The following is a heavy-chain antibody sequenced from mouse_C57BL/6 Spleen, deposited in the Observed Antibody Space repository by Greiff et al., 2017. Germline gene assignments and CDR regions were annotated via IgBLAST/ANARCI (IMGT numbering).Heavy chain of an antibody. Sequence: QVQLKQPGAELVKPGASVKLSCKASGYTFTSYWMHWVKQRPGRGLEWIGRIDPNSGGTKYNEQFKGKATLTVDKPSSPAYMQLSSLTSEDAAVYYCARPGLLRSLIDYWGQGTSVTVSS. CDR1: GYTFTSYW. J-gene: IGHJ4*01. V-gene: IGHV1-72*01. CDR2: IDPNSGGT. D-gene: IGHD1-1*01. CDR3: ARPGLLRSLIDY.